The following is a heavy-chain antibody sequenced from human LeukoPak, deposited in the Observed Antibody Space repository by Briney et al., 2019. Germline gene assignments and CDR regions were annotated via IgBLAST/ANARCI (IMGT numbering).Heavy chain of an antibody. CDR2: ISWDGGRT. CDR3: AKDTHYDSSGYYYGPFDY. D-gene: IGHD3-22*01. J-gene: IGHJ4*02. Sequence: GGSLRLSCAASGFTFDDYTMHWVRQAPGKGLEWVSLISWDGGRTYYADSVKGRFTISRDNSKNSLYLQMNSLRTEDTALYYCAKDTHYDSSGYYYGPFDYWGQGTLVTVSS. V-gene: IGHV3-43*01. CDR1: GFTFDDYT.